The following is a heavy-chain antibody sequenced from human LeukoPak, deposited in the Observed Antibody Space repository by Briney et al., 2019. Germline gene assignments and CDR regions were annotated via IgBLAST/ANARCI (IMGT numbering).Heavy chain of an antibody. J-gene: IGHJ4*02. CDR1: GFTFSSYS. Sequence: PGGSLRLSCAASGFTFSSYSMNWVRQAPGKGLEWVSSISSSSSYIYYADSVKGRFTISRDNAKNSLYLQMNSLRAEDTAVSYCARDLRRRDGYNGFGYWGQGTLVTVSS. CDR2: ISSSSSYI. D-gene: IGHD5-24*01. V-gene: IGHV3-21*01. CDR3: ARDLRRRDGYNGFGY.